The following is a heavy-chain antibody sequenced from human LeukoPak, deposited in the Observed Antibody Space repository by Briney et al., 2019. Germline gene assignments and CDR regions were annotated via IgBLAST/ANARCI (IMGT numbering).Heavy chain of an antibody. Sequence: GGSLRLSCAASGFTFNIYWMSWVRQAPGRGLEWVANIKQDGSEKYYVDSVKGRFTISRDNAKSSLYLQMNSLRAEDAAVYYCARVRLGYCSSTSCYPDFDYWGQGTLVTVSS. D-gene: IGHD2-2*01. CDR1: GFTFNIYW. V-gene: IGHV3-7*01. CDR3: ARVRLGYCSSTSCYPDFDY. J-gene: IGHJ4*02. CDR2: IKQDGSEK.